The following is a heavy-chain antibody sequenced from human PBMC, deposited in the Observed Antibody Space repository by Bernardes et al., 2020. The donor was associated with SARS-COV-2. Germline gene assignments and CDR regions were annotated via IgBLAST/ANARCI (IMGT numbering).Heavy chain of an antibody. CDR1: GFSLSTSGMC. V-gene: IGHV2-70*01. CDR3: ARTYYDILTGGTYYFDY. D-gene: IGHD3-9*01. Sequence: SGPTLAKPTQTLTLTCTFSGFSLSTSGMCVSWIRQPPGKALEWLALIDWDDDKYYSTSLKPRLTISKDTSKNQVVLTMTNMDPVDPATYYCARTYYDILTGGTYYFDYWGQGTLVTVSS. J-gene: IGHJ4*02. CDR2: IDWDDDK.